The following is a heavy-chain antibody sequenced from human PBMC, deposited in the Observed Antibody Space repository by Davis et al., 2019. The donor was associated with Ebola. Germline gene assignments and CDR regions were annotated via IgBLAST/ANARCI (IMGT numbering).Heavy chain of an antibody. D-gene: IGHD6-13*01. CDR3: ARGAPVRAAAPRGWFDP. CDR1: GYTFTGYY. CDR2: INPNSGGT. V-gene: IGHV1-2*02. Sequence: ASVKVSCKASGYTFTGYYMHWVRQAPGQGLEWMGWINPNSGGTNYAQKFQGRVTMTRDTSISTAYMELSRLRSDDTAVYYCARGAPVRAAAPRGWFDPWGQGTLVTVSS. J-gene: IGHJ5*02.